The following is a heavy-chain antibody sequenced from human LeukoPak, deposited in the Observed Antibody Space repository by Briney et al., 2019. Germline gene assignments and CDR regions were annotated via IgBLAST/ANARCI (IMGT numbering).Heavy chain of an antibody. CDR3: AREYYYGSGSYSYYYYYMDV. CDR2: INPNSGGT. CDR1: GYTFTGYY. Sequence: ASVKVSCKASGYTFTGYYIHWVRQAPGQGLEWMGWINPNSGGTNYAQKFQGRVTMTRDTSISTAYMELSRLRSDDTAVYYCAREYYYGSGSYSYYYYYMDVWGKGTTVTISS. V-gene: IGHV1-2*02. J-gene: IGHJ6*03. D-gene: IGHD3-10*01.